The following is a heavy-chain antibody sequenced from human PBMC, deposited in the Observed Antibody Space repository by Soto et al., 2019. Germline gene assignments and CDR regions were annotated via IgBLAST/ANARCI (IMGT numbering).Heavy chain of an antibody. V-gene: IGHV4-28*01. CDR2: IYYSGTT. D-gene: IGHD2-21*02. Sequence: SVPQCLTSAVSEDSIRGLSGCGRIQQQPGKGLEWIGYIYYSGTTYYNPSLKRRVTISVDTSKNQFSLKLSSVTAAVTSVSYYARQSRVTALAYWGQGTLVPVS. CDR3: ARQSRVTALAY. CDR1: EDSIRGLSG. J-gene: IGHJ4*02.